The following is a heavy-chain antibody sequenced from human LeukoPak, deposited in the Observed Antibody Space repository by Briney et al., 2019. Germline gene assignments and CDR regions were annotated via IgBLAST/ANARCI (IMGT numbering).Heavy chain of an antibody. CDR1: GGSFSGYY. J-gene: IGHJ2*01. Sequence: SETLSLTCAVYGGSFSGYYWSWIRQPPGKGLEWIGEINHSGSTNYNPSLKSRVTISVDTSKNQFSLKLSSVTAADTAVYYCASYKKAESYWYFDLWGRGTLVTVSS. CDR3: ASYKKAESYWYFDL. CDR2: INHSGST. D-gene: IGHD1-14*01. V-gene: IGHV4-34*01.